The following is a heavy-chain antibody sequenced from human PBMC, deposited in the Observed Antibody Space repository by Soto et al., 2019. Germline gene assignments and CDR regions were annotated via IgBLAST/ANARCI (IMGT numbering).Heavy chain of an antibody. Sequence: QVQLVESGGGVVQPGRSLRLSCAASGFTFSSYGMHWVRQAPGKGLEWGAFISYDGINKYYADSVKGRFTISRDNSKNTLYLQMSSLRAEETAVYYCAKDRWVRKLRSYFDYWGQGNLVNVSS. J-gene: IGHJ4*02. CDR3: AKDRWVRKLRSYFDY. CDR1: GFTFSSYG. D-gene: IGHD4-17*01. CDR2: ISYDGINK. V-gene: IGHV3-30*18.